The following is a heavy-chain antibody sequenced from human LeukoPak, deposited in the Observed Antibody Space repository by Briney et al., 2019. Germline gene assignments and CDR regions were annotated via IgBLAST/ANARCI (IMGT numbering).Heavy chain of an antibody. V-gene: IGHV3-74*01. CDR3: ARDDDSYGIDY. J-gene: IGHJ4*02. CDR1: AFTFSSYW. CDR2: IKSDGSYT. D-gene: IGHD5-18*01. Sequence: GGSLRLSCAASAFTFSSYWMHSVRQAPGEGLVCVSRIKSDGSYTDYADSVKGRFTISRDNAKNTVYLQMNSLRVEDTAVYYCARDDDSYGIDYWGQGTLVTVSS.